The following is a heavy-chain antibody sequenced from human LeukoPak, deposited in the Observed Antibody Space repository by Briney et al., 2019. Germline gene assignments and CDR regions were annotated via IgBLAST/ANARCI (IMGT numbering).Heavy chain of an antibody. CDR2: MNPNSGNT. D-gene: IGHD6-19*01. J-gene: IGHJ4*02. Sequence: ASVKVSCKASGYTFTSYDINWVRQATGQGLEWMGWMNPNSGNTGYAQKFQGRVTMTRNTSISTAYMEPSSLRSEDTAVYYCARGQPSIAVAGTRDCWGQGTLVTVSS. V-gene: IGHV1-8*01. CDR1: GYTFTSYD. CDR3: ARGQPSIAVAGTRDC.